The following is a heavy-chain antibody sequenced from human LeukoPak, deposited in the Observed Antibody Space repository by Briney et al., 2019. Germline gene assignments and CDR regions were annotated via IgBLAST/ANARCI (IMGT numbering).Heavy chain of an antibody. D-gene: IGHD3-3*01. V-gene: IGHV5-51*01. CDR3: ARYEFGTRSAFDI. CDR1: GYSFTSYW. CDR2: IYPGDSDT. Sequence: GESLKISCXGSGYSFTSYWIGWVRQMPGKGLEWMGIIYPGDSDTRYSPSFQGQVTISADKSISTAYLQWSSLKASDTAMYYCARYEFGTRSAFDIWGQGTMVTVSS. J-gene: IGHJ3*02.